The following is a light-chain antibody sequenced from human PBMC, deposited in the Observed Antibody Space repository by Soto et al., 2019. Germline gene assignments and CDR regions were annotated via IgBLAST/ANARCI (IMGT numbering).Light chain of an antibody. CDR2: GAS. CDR3: QQCGSSST. V-gene: IGKV3-20*01. CDR1: QTLSNSF. Sequence: EIVFTQSPGTLSLSPGEGATLSCRAGQTLSNSFLSCFQQIPGPAPRLLIYGASVRATGIPNRFSSSGSGTDFPLTISRLAEEDFAVYCCQQCGSSSTFGQGTRLDI. J-gene: IGKJ5*01.